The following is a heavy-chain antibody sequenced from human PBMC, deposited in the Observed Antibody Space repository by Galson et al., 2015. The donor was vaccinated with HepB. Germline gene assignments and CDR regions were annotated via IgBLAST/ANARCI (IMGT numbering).Heavy chain of an antibody. CDR1: GLPFSDYY. CDR3: ARAALGWFDP. V-gene: IGHV3-11*01. J-gene: IGHJ5*02. CDR2: ISSSGDTI. D-gene: IGHD6-25*01. Sequence: SLRLSCAASGLPFSDYYMTWIRQASGKGLEWVSYISSSGDTIYYADSVRGRFTISRDNAKNSLYLQMNSLRAEDTAVYYCARAALGWFDPWGQGTLVTVSS.